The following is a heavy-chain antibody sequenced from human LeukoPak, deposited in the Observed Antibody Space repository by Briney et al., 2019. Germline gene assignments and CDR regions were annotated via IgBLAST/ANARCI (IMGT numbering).Heavy chain of an antibody. CDR2: INWNGGST. CDR1: GFTFDDYG. Sequence: GGSLRLSCAASGFTFDDYGMSWVRQAPGKGLGWVSGINWNGGSTGYADSVKGRFTISRDNAKNSLYLQMNSLRAEDTALYYCARTYCSSTSCYYYYYMDVWGKGTTVTVSS. J-gene: IGHJ6*03. V-gene: IGHV3-20*04. CDR3: ARTYCSSTSCYYYYYMDV. D-gene: IGHD2-2*01.